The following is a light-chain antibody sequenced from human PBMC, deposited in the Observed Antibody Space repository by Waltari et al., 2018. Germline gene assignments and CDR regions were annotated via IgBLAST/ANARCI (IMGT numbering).Light chain of an antibody. V-gene: IGKV3-15*01. CDR1: ESVSSN. CDR2: DVS. Sequence: EIVMTRSPATLSVSLGERVTLSCRASESVSSNIAWYQQKPGQVPRLVMYDVSTRATGIPARFRGSGSGTGFTLTISSLQSEDFAVYYCQQYNKWPPITFGQGTRLEIK. J-gene: IGKJ5*01. CDR3: QQYNKWPPIT.